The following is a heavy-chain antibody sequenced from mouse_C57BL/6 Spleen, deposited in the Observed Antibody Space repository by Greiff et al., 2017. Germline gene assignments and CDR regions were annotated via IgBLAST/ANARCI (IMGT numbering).Heavy chain of an antibody. CDR1: GYAFTNYL. Sequence: QVQLQQSGAELVRPGTSVKVSCKASGYAFTNYLIEWVKQRPGQGLEWIGVINPGSGGTNYNEKFKGKATLTADKSSSTAYMQLSSLTSEDSAVYCCARSIYDGYYYFDYWGQGTTLTVSS. CDR2: INPGSGGT. J-gene: IGHJ2*01. CDR3: ARSIYDGYYYFDY. V-gene: IGHV1-54*01. D-gene: IGHD2-3*01.